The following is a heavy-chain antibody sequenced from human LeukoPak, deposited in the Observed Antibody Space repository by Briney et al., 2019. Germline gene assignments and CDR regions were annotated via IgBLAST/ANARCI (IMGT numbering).Heavy chain of an antibody. D-gene: IGHD2-2*02. CDR3: AREVGGYQLLYPNWFDP. CDR1: GYTFNRYG. CDR2: IGSYNGNT. J-gene: IGHJ5*02. Sequence: ASVKVSCKASGYTFNRYGISWVRQAPGQGLEWMGWIGSYNGNTNYAQKFQGRVTITADESTSTAYMELSSLRSEDTAVYYCAREVGGYQLLYPNWFDPWGQGTLVTVSS. V-gene: IGHV1-18*01.